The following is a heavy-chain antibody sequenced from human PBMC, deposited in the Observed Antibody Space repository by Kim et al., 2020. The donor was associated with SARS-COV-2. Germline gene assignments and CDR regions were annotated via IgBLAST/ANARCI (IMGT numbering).Heavy chain of an antibody. D-gene: IGHD2-15*01. Sequence: VISGTGGNTYYAESVKSRFTISRDNSKNTVYLQMDRLRVEDTAVYYCARSGGDCSGGSCYLAWFDPWGQGTPVTVSS. CDR2: ISGTGGNT. J-gene: IGHJ5*02. V-gene: IGHV3-23*01. CDR3: ARSGGDCSGGSCYLAWFDP.